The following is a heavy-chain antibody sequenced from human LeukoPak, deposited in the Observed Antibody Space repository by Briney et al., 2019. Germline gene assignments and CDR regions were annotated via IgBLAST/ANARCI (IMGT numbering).Heavy chain of an antibody. D-gene: IGHD6-13*01. CDR2: IKQDGSEK. CDR1: GSTFSSYW. Sequence: GGSLRLSCAASGSTFSSYWMSWVRQAPGKGLEWVANIKQDGSEKYYVDSVKGRFTISRDNAKNSLYLQMNSLRAEDTAVYYCARARAKAAAGPNWFDPWGQGTLVTVSS. CDR3: ARARAKAAAGPNWFDP. J-gene: IGHJ5*02. V-gene: IGHV3-7*01.